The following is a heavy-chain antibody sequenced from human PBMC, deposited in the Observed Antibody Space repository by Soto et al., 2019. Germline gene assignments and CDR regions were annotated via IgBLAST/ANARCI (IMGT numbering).Heavy chain of an antibody. CDR3: ARESPYYLDY. CDR1: GFTFSSYA. Sequence: QVQLVESGGGVVQPGRSLRLSCAASGFTFSSYAMHWVRQAPGKGLEWVAVISYDGSNTYYADSVKGRFTISRDNSKSTPYLQMNSLRAEDTAVYYCARESPYYLDYWGQGTLVTVSS. V-gene: IGHV3-30-3*01. J-gene: IGHJ4*02. CDR2: ISYDGSNT.